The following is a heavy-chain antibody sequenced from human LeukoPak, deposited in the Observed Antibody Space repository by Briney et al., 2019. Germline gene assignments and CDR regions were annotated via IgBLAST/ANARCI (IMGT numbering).Heavy chain of an antibody. CDR3: AKSGRSYGSSGYYYWDY. V-gene: IGHV3-23*01. Sequence: GGSLRLSCVASGFTFSSYAMSWVRQAPGKGLEWVSAIVTSTSYADSVKGRLTISRDNSKNTLYLQMNSLRAEDTAVYYCAKSGRSYGSSGYYYWDYWGQGTLVTVSS. CDR2: IVTST. D-gene: IGHD3-22*01. J-gene: IGHJ4*02. CDR1: GFTFSSYA.